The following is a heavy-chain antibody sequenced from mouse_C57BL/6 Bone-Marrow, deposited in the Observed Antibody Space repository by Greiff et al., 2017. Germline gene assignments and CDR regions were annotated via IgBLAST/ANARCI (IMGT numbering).Heavy chain of an antibody. Sequence: EVQLQQSGPSLVRPSQTLSLTCTVTGFSINSDCYWIWIRQFPGNKLEYIGYTFYSGITYYNPSLESRTYITRDTSKNQFSLKLISVTTEDTATYYCARLPRWDYAMDYWGQGTSVTVSS. CDR1: GFSINSDCY. D-gene: IGHD2-12*01. J-gene: IGHJ4*01. CDR2: TFYSGIT. V-gene: IGHV3-3*01. CDR3: ARLPRWDYAMDY.